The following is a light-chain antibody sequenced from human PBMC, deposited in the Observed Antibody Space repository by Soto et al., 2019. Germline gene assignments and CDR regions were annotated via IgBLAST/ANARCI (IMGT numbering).Light chain of an antibody. J-gene: IGKJ2*01. CDR3: QQYGSSPPNT. CDR1: QLVTSGH. Sequence: IVLTQSPGTLYLSPGERATLSCRASQLVTSGHLAWYQQKPGQAPRLLMYDASIRATGIPGRFSGSGSGADFTLTISRLEPEDFGLYYCQQYGSSPPNTFGQGTRLELK. V-gene: IGKV3-20*01. CDR2: DAS.